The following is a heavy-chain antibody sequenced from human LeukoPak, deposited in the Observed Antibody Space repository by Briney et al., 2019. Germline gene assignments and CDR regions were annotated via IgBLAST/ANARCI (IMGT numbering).Heavy chain of an antibody. CDR3: ARAPLWFGEFGFDP. J-gene: IGHJ5*02. CDR1: GCTFTGYY. CDR2: INPNSGGT. D-gene: IGHD3-10*01. V-gene: IGHV1-2*02. Sequence: ASVKVPCKASGCTFTGYYMHWVRQAPGQGLEWMGWINPNSGGTNYAQKFQGRVTMTRDTSISTAYMELSRLRSDDTAVYYCARAPLWFGEFGFDPWGQGTLVTVSS.